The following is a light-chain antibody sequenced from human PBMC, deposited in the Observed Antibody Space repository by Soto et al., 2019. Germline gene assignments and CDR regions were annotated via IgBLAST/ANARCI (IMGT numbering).Light chain of an antibody. J-gene: IGKJ1*01. CDR3: QQYNNWPWT. V-gene: IGKV3-15*01. CDR1: QSVSSN. CDR2: GAS. Sequence: EILLTQSPATLSVSPGERATLSCRASQSVSSNLAWYQQKPGQAPRLLIYGASTRATSFPARFSGSGSGTDFTLTISSLQSEDFAVYYCQQYNNWPWTFGQGTKVDIK.